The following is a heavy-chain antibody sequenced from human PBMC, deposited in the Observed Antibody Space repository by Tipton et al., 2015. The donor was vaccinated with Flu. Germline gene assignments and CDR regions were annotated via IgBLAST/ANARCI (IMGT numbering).Heavy chain of an antibody. V-gene: IGHV4-34*01. CDR1: GGSVSGHY. Sequence: LSLTCAVYGGSVSGHYWSWIRQPPGKGLEWIGEINHSGRTNYNPSLKSRVTISVDTSKNQFSLKLSSVNAADTAVYYCARHGSYYFDYWGQGTLVTVSS. CDR2: INHSGRT. CDR3: ARHGSYYFDY. D-gene: IGHD2-15*01. J-gene: IGHJ4*02.